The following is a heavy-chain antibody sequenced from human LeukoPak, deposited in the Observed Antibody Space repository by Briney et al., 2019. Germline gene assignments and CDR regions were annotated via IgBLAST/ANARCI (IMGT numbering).Heavy chain of an antibody. D-gene: IGHD4-17*01. CDR1: GGSFYGYY. CDR3: RYGDI. V-gene: IGHV4-34*01. Sequence: SETLSLTCAVYGGSFYGYYWTWIRQSPGKGLEWIGEINHGGFTNYNPSLKNRVTLSVDTSKTQFSLKVTSVTAADTTVYYCRYGDIWGQGTLVTVSS. J-gene: IGHJ4*02. CDR2: INHGGFT.